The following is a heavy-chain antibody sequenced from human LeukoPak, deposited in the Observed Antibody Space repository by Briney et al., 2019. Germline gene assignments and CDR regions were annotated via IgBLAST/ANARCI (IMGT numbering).Heavy chain of an antibody. CDR3: AKTHNHYYDSSGPWDALDI. CDR1: GFTFSSYA. Sequence: PGGSLRLSCAASGFTFSSYAMSWVRQAPGKGLEWVSAISGSGGSAYYADSVKGRFTISRDNSKNTLYLQMNSLRAEDTAVYYCAKTHNHYYDSSGPWDALDIWGQGTMVTVSS. D-gene: IGHD3-22*01. J-gene: IGHJ3*02. CDR2: ISGSGGSA. V-gene: IGHV3-23*01.